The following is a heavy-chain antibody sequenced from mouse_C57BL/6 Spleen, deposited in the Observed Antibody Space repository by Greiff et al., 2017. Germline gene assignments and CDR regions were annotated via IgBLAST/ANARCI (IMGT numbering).Heavy chain of an antibody. Sequence: VQLQQSGAELVRPGASVKLSCTASGFNIKDDYMHWVKQRPEQGLEWIGWIDPENGDTEYASKFQGKATITADTSSNTAYLQLSSRTSEDTAVYYCTGYSYFDYWGQGTTLTVSS. V-gene: IGHV14-4*01. J-gene: IGHJ2*01. CDR3: TGYSYFDY. D-gene: IGHD2-14*01. CDR1: GFNIKDDY. CDR2: IDPENGDT.